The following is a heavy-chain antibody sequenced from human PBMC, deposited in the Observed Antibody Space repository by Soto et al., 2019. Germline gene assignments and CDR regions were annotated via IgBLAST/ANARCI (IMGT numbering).Heavy chain of an antibody. CDR3: ARAYGSASYFAYYALDV. CDR1: GFNFATYW. D-gene: IGHD3-10*01. CDR2: IYPDDSDS. V-gene: IGHV5-51*01. J-gene: IGHJ6*02. Sequence: PVQSLKISCKASGFNFATYWIAWVRQMPGKGLEWMGIIYPDDSDSRYSPSFQGQVIISVDKSITTAYLQWTSLKASDTAMYYCARAYGSASYFAYYALDVWGQGTTVTVSS.